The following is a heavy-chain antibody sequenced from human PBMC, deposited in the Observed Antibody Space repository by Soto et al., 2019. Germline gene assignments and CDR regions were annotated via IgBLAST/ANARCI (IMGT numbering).Heavy chain of an antibody. J-gene: IGHJ4*02. Sequence: QLQLQESGSGLVKPSQTLSLTCAVPGGSISSGGYSWSWIRQPPGKGLVWIGYIDHIGSTYYNPSRMSRVTISVDRSKTQFSLKLSSVTAADTAVYYCARAGGLGAVAVDYWGQGTLVTVSS. V-gene: IGHV4-30-2*01. CDR1: GGSISSGGYS. CDR3: ARAGGLGAVAVDY. CDR2: IDHIGST. D-gene: IGHD6-19*01.